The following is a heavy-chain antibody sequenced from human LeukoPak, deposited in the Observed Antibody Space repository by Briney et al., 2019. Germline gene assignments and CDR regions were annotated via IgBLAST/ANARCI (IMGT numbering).Heavy chain of an antibody. CDR2: ITNSGTT. CDR1: GDSISSHY. CDR3: AREGPYSGWFAY. Sequence: SEALSLTCNVSGDSISSHYWSWTRQSPGKGLEWIGYITNSGTTKFNPFLKSRVTISRDTTKNQISLRLSSVTAADTAMYYCAREGPYSGWFAYWGQGTLVTVSS. J-gene: IGHJ5*01. D-gene: IGHD4-11*01. V-gene: IGHV4-59*11.